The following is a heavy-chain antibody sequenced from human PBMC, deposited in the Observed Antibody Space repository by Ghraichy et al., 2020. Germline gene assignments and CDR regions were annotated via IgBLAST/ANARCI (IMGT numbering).Heavy chain of an antibody. V-gene: IGHV3-53*01. CDR2: IYSGGST. J-gene: IGHJ4*02. CDR3: AREWSSGYYSFDY. Sequence: GGSLRLSCAASGFTVSSNYMSWVRQAPGKGLEWVSVIYSGGSTYYADSVKGRFTISRDNSKNTLYLQMNSLRAEDTAVYYCAREWSSGYYSFDYWGQGTLVTVSS. CDR1: GFTVSSNY. D-gene: IGHD3-22*01.